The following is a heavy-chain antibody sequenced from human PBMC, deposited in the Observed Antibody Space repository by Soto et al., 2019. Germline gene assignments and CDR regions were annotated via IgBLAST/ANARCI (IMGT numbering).Heavy chain of an antibody. V-gene: IGHV5-51*01. CDR3: ARQLWFGELLHYGMDV. J-gene: IGHJ6*02. Sequence: GESLKISCKGSGYSFTSYWIGWVRQMPGKGLEWMGIIYPGDSDTRYSPSFQGQVTISADKSISTAYLQWSSLEASDTAMYYCARQLWFGELLHYGMDVWGQGTTVTVSS. D-gene: IGHD3-10*01. CDR1: GYSFTSYW. CDR2: IYPGDSDT.